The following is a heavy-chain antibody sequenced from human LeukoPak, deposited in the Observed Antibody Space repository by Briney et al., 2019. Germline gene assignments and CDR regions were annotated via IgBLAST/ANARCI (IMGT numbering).Heavy chain of an antibody. D-gene: IGHD5-24*01. V-gene: IGHV3-48*01. CDR2: IGIDSGNT. CDR1: GFTFSDYS. CDR3: ARDYKYAFDN. J-gene: IGHJ4*02. Sequence: GGSLRLSCAASGFTFSDYSMNWVRQAPGKGLEWISYIGIDSGNTNYADSVKGRFIISGDKAKNSLYLQMNSLRVEDTAVYYCARDYKYAFDNWGQGTLVTVSS.